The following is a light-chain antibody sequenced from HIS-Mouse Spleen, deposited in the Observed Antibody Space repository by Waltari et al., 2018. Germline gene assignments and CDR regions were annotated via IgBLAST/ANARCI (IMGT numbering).Light chain of an antibody. Sequence: DIQMTQSPYSLSASVGDRVTITCRASQSISSDLNWYQQKPGKDPKLMIYAASSLQSGVPSRFSGSGSGTDFTLTISSLQPEDFATYYCQQSYSTPFTFGPGTKVDIK. CDR3: QQSYSTPFT. CDR2: AAS. CDR1: QSISSD. J-gene: IGKJ3*01. V-gene: IGKV1-39*01.